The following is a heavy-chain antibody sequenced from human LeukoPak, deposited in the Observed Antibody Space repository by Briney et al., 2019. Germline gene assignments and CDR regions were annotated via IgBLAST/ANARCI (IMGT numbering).Heavy chain of an antibody. CDR3: ARVGHCSSTACFIDY. J-gene: IGHJ4*02. D-gene: IGHD2-2*01. CDR1: GFTFSHYW. CDR2: IESDGGRT. Sequence: GGSLRLSCAASGFTFSHYWMHWVRQVPGKGLVWVSRIESDGGRTDYADSLKGRFTISRDNAKNTLYLEMNSLRAEDTAVYYCARVGHCSSTACFIDYWGQGTLVTVSS. V-gene: IGHV3-74*01.